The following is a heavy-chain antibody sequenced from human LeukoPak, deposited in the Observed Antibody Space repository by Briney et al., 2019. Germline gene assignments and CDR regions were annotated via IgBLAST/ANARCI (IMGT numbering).Heavy chain of an antibody. D-gene: IGHD6-19*01. J-gene: IGHJ5*02. CDR3: ARDSQWPLGWFDP. CDR1: GGTFSSYA. CDR2: IFPIFGTA. Sequence: ASVKVSCKASGGTFSSYAISWVRQAPGQGLEWMGGIFPIFGTANYAQKFQGRVTITTDESTSTAYMELSSLRSEDTAVYYCARDSQWPLGWFDPWGQGTLVTVSS. V-gene: IGHV1-69*05.